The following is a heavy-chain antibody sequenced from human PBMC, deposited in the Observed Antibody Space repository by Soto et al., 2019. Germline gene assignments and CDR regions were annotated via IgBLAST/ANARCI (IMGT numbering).Heavy chain of an antibody. D-gene: IGHD3-10*01. V-gene: IGHV3-20*04. CDR3: ARLYYYGSGSYYSPAMLVDY. Sequence: EVQLVESGRGVVRPGGSLRLSCAASGFTFDDYGMSWVRQAPGKGLEWVSGINWNGGSTGYADSVKGRFTISRDNAKNSLYLQMNSLRAEDTALYYCARLYYYGSGSYYSPAMLVDYWGQGTLVTVSS. CDR2: INWNGGST. J-gene: IGHJ4*02. CDR1: GFTFDDYG.